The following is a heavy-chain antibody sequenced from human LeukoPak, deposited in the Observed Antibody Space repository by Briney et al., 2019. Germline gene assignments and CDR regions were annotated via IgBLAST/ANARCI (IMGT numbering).Heavy chain of an antibody. CDR2: IYYSGST. CDR3: ARWGRGYYYDSSGYYPEGY. J-gene: IGHJ4*02. Sequence: SETLSLTCTVSGGSISGGGYYWSWIRQHPGKGLEWIGYIYYSGSTYYNPSLKSRVTISVDTSKNQFSLKLSSVTAADTAVYYCARWGRGYYYDSSGYYPEGYWGQGTLVTVSS. V-gene: IGHV4-31*03. CDR1: GGSISGGGYY. D-gene: IGHD3-22*01.